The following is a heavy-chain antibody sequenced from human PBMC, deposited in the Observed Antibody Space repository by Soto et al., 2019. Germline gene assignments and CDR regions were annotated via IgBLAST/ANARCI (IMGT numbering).Heavy chain of an antibody. J-gene: IGHJ4*02. CDR1: GFTLTSYG. CDR2: ILHDGSAE. CDR3: ARSPFLECN. D-gene: IGHD3-3*02. V-gene: IGHV3-30*03. Sequence: GGSLRLSCAASGFTLTSYGMHWVRQAPGKGLEWMALILHDGSAEYYADSVKGRFTISRDNSKNTLYLQMNSLRVEDTAVYYCARSPFLECNWAQGTLVTV.